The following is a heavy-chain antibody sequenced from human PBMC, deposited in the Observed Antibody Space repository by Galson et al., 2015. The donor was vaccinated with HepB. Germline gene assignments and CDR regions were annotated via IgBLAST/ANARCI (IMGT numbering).Heavy chain of an antibody. CDR3: AKGISVIRAVINA. D-gene: IGHD3-10*01. Sequence: SLRLSCAASGFTFSSYAMSWVRQAPGKGLEWVSTISGSGSGTYYAESVKGRFTISRDNAKNTLYLQMNSLRAQDTAIYYCAKGISVIRAVINAWGQGTPVTVSS. CDR2: ISGSGSGT. CDR1: GFTFSSYA. J-gene: IGHJ5*02. V-gene: IGHV3-23*01.